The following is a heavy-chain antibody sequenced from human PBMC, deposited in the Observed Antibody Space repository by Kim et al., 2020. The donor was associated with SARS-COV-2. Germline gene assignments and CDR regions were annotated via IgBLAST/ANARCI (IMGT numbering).Heavy chain of an antibody. V-gene: IGHV3-48*02. CDR2: ISSSSSTI. CDR1: GFTFSSYS. CDR3: ARDRPHRGSRDVSMDV. Sequence: GGSLRLSCAASGFTFSSYSMYWVRQALGKGLEWVSYISSSSSTIYYADSVKGRFTISRDNAKNSLYLQMNSLRDEDTAVYYCARDRPHRGSRDVSMDVWGQGTTVTVSS. D-gene: IGHD2-2*01. J-gene: IGHJ6*02.